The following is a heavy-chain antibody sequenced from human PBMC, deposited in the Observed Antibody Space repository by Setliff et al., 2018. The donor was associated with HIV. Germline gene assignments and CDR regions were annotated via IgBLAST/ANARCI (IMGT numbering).Heavy chain of an antibody. D-gene: IGHD6-6*01. J-gene: IGHJ4*02. CDR1: GFTFSNAW. CDR2: LRSKIDGGTT. V-gene: IGHV3-15*07. Sequence: GGSLRLSCAASGFTFSNAWMDWVRQAPGKGLEWVARLRSKIDGGTTEYAAPVKGRFTISRDDSINTLYLQMNSLKTEDTAVYFCTAVGSLAGRRPELNWGRGTLVTVSS. CDR3: TAVGSLAGRRPELN.